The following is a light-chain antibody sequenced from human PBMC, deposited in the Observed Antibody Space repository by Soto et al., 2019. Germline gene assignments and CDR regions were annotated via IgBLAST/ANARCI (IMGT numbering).Light chain of an antibody. J-gene: IGKJ1*01. V-gene: IGKV3-15*01. CDR3: HQYNFWPS. CDR1: QSVSTN. Sequence: EIVMTNPPATWSFLQGERATPSCGASQSVSTNLALYQQKPSQSPRLLIDGTSTRATGVPARFSGGGSGTEFTLTVNCLQSEDFAVYFCHQYNFWPSFGQGTK. CDR2: GTS.